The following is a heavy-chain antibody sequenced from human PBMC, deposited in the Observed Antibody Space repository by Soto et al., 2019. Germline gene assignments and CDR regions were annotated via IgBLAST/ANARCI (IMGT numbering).Heavy chain of an antibody. Sequence: SCKASGYSLTSYGISWVRQAPGKGLEWVANIKQDGSEKYYVDSVKGRFTISRDNAKNSLYLQMNSLRAEDTAVYYCARSYYDFWSGYYNDYYYGMDVWGQGTTVTVSS. D-gene: IGHD3-3*01. J-gene: IGHJ6*02. CDR2: IKQDGSEK. V-gene: IGHV3-7*01. CDR1: GYSLTSYG. CDR3: ARSYYDFWSGYYNDYYYGMDV.